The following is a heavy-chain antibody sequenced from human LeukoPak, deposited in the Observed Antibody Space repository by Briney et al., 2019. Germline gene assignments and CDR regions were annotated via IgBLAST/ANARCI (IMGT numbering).Heavy chain of an antibody. CDR3: AKDEYYDSSGCYDY. CDR2: ISGSGGST. Sequence: PGGSLRLSCAASGFTFSSYAMSWVRQAPGKGLEWVSAISGSGGSTYYADYVKGRFTISRDNSKNTLYLQMNSLRAEDTAVYYCAKDEYYDSSGCYDYWGQGTLVTVSS. V-gene: IGHV3-23*01. J-gene: IGHJ4*02. D-gene: IGHD3-22*01. CDR1: GFTFSSYA.